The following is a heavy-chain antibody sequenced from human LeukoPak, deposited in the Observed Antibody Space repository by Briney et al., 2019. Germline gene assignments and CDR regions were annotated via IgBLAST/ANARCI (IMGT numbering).Heavy chain of an antibody. D-gene: IGHD2/OR15-2a*01. V-gene: IGHV3-30*18. CDR2: ISYDGSNK. J-gene: IGHJ4*02. CDR1: GFTFSSYG. CDR3: AKELPFLPPRD. Sequence: GGSLRLSCAAAGFTFSSYGMHWVRQAPGKGLEGVAVISYDGSNKYYADSVKGRFTISRDNSKNTLYLQMNSLRAEDTAVYYCAKELPFLPPRDWGQGTPVTVSS.